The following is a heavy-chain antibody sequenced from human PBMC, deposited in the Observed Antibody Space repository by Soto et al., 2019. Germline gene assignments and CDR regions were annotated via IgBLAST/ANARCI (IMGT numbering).Heavy chain of an antibody. CDR2: ISYDGSNK. V-gene: IGHV3-30*18. CDR1: GFTFSSYG. CDR3: AKDRRYYDSSGYYLLCYGMDV. D-gene: IGHD3-22*01. Sequence: QVQLVESGGGVVQPGRSLRLSCAASGFTFSSYGMHWVRQAPGKGLEWVAVISYDGSNKYYADSVKGRFTISRDNSKNTLYLQMTILRAEDTAVYYCAKDRRYYDSSGYYLLCYGMDVWGQGTKVTVSS. J-gene: IGHJ6*02.